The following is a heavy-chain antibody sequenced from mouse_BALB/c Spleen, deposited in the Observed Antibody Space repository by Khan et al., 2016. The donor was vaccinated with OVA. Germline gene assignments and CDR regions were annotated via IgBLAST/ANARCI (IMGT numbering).Heavy chain of an antibody. CDR3: AGEGAAYYRGDRGAMEY. V-gene: IGHV9-4*02. CDR2: INTHSGEP. Sequence: QIQLVQSGPELKKPGETVRISCKASGYTFTTAGIQWVQQMPGKGLKWIGCINTHSGEPNYAEDFKGRFAFSVENSANTAYLQITNLKTEDTATSICAGEGAAYYRGDRGAMEYWGQGTSVTVSS. D-gene: IGHD2-12*01. CDR1: GYTFTTAG. J-gene: IGHJ4*01.